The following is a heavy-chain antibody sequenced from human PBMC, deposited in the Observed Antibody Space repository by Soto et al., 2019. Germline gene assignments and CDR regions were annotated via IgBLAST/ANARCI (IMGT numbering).Heavy chain of an antibody. CDR1: GYMFNTYG. CDR3: ARTYGSGDYFLPFEY. J-gene: IGHJ4*02. CDR2: SSVYNGNI. Sequence: QVQLLQSGAEVKKPGASVKVSCKASGYMFNTYGITWVRQDPGQGLEWMGWSSVYNGNIDYAQKFEGRVTMTTDTSTSTAYMELKSLTSDDTAVYYCARTYGSGDYFLPFEYWGQGTPVSVSS. V-gene: IGHV1-18*01. D-gene: IGHD3-10*01.